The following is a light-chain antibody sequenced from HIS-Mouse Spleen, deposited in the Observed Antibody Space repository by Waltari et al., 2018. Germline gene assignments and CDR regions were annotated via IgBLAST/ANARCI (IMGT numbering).Light chain of an antibody. Sequence: SYVLTQPPSVSVAPGQPARITCGGNNIGRKSENWYQQKPGQAPVLVVYDDSDRPSGIPERFSGSNSGNTATLTISRVEAGDEADYYCQVWDSSSDHYVFGTGTKVTVL. J-gene: IGLJ1*01. CDR2: DDS. V-gene: IGLV3-21*02. CDR3: QVWDSSSDHYV. CDR1: NIGRKS.